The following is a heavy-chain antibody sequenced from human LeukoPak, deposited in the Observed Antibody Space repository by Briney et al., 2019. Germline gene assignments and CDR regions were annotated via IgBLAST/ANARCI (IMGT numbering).Heavy chain of an antibody. CDR2: VHYSGST. Sequence: PSETLSLTCTVSGDSISSYYWSWIRQPPGKGLEWIGYVHYSGSTNYHPSLKSRVTISVDTSKNQFSLKLSSVTAADPAVYYCARHSSLQGYYFDYWGQGTLVTVSS. V-gene: IGHV4-59*08. CDR1: GDSISSYY. J-gene: IGHJ4*02. D-gene: IGHD6-6*01. CDR3: ARHSSLQGYYFDY.